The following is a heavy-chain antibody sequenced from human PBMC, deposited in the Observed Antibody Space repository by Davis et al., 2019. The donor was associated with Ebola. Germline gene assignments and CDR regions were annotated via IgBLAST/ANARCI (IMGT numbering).Heavy chain of an antibody. D-gene: IGHD3-16*01. CDR2: IKQDGSEK. J-gene: IGHJ6*02. CDR1: GFTFSSYA. Sequence: GESLKISCAASGFTFSSYAMNWVRQAPGKGLEWVANIKQDGSEKYYVDSVKGRFSISRDNAKNTLYLQMNSLRAEDTAVYYCARAGEKRNGMDVWGQGTTVTVSS. V-gene: IGHV3-7*01. CDR3: ARAGEKRNGMDV.